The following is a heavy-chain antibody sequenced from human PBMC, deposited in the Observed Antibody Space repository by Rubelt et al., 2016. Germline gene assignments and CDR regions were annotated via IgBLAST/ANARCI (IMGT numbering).Heavy chain of an antibody. D-gene: IGHD1-1*01. CDR3: ARTTGPIDC. CDR2: IYYIGST. J-gene: IGHJ4*02. CDR1: GDSVNRNY. V-gene: IGHV4-59*02. Sequence: QVQLQESGPGLVKPSETLSLTCSVSGDSVNRNYWSWIRQAPDKGLEWIGYIYYIGSTNYNPSLKSRVTISVDTSKNQFSLKLNSVTAADTAVYFCARTTGPIDCWGQGTLVTVSS.